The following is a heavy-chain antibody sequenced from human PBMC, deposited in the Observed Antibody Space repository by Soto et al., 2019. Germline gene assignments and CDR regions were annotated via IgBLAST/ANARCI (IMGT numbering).Heavy chain of an antibody. CDR1: GFTFSDYY. J-gene: IGHJ4*02. D-gene: IGHD3-16*01. V-gene: IGHV3-11*04. CDR3: ARDRYFFCQRCGDPGHYLSF. CDR2: ISGSGNSI. Sequence: GGSLRLSCAASGFTFSDYYMSWIRQAPGMGLEWVSYISGSGNSIYYADSVKGRFTISRDNAKNSLYLQMNSLRDDDTAVYYFARDRYFFCQRCGDPGHYLSFRGRGT.